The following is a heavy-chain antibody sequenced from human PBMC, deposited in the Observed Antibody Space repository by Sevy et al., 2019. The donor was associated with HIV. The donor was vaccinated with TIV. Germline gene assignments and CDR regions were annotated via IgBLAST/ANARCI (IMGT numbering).Heavy chain of an antibody. J-gene: IGHJ4*02. CDR1: GGSISNYY. CDR3: ARERQLVLDY. D-gene: IGHD6-13*01. CDR2: IYYSGST. Sequence: SETLSLTCTVSGGSISNYYWSWIRQPPGKGLEWIGYIYYSGSTNYNPSLKSRVTISVDTSKNQFSLELSSVTAADTAVYYCARERQLVLDYWGQGTLVTVSS. V-gene: IGHV4-59*01.